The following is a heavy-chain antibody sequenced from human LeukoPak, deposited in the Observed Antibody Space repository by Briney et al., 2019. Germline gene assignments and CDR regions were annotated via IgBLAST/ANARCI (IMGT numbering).Heavy chain of an antibody. CDR1: GITFSSYD. J-gene: IGHJ4*02. CDR3: ARSPAGRLYCSSYGCSLDY. Sequence: GSLRLSCAASGITFSSYDMSWFRQAPGKGLEWIGEVDHRGASNYDPSLAGRVSISVDTSKNQVSLRLTSVTAADTSVYFCARSPAGRLYCSSYGCSLDYWGRGTLVTVSS. CDR2: VDHRGAS. V-gene: IGHV4-34*01. D-gene: IGHD2-2*01.